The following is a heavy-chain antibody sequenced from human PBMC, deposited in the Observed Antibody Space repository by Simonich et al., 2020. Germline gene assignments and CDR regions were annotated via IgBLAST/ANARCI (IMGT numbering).Heavy chain of an antibody. Sequence: QVQLVQSGAEVKKPGASVKVSCKASGYTFTGYYMHWVRQAPGQGLGWMGWGNPNSSGTNYAKKLQGRVTMTRDTSISTAYMELSRLRADDTAVYYCARDRAARYYYYYYMDVWGKGTTVTVSS. D-gene: IGHD6-6*01. CDR2: GNPNSSGT. V-gene: IGHV1-2*02. CDR3: ARDRAARYYYYYYMDV. CDR1: GYTFTGYY. J-gene: IGHJ6*03.